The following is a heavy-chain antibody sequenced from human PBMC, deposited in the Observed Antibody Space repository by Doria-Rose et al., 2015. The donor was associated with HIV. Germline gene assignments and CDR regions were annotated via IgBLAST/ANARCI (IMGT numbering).Heavy chain of an antibody. CDR3: AKAPIIGPKYYFYMDV. V-gene: IGHV3-9*01. CDR2: ISWHSGAK. Sequence: VQLVESGGGLVQPGRSLRLSCVGSGFSFESYAMHWVRLAPGKGLEWVAGISWHSGAKGSAVSVEDRCTISRDNAKKSVYLEMRSLRPEDTAFYYCAKAPIIGPKYYFYMDVWGKGTSVTVSS. CDR1: GFSFESYA. D-gene: IGHD3-3*01. J-gene: IGHJ6*03.